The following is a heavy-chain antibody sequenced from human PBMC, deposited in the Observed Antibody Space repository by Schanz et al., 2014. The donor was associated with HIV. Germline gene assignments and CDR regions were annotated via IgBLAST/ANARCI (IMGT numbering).Heavy chain of an antibody. CDR3: AKSRGDSWPYGMDV. D-gene: IGHD4-17*01. CDR1: GFSFSSYG. Sequence: QVQLVESGGGVVQPGQSLRLSCAASGFSFSSYGMHWVRQAPGKGLEWVAVISYDGSNKYYADSVKGRFTISRDNSKNTLYLQMNSLRAEDTAVYYCAKSRGDSWPYGMDVWGQGTTVTVSS. J-gene: IGHJ6*02. V-gene: IGHV3-30*18. CDR2: ISYDGSNK.